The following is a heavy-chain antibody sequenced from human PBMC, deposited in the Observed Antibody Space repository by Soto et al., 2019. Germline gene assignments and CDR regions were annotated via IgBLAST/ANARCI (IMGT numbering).Heavy chain of an antibody. D-gene: IGHD4-17*01. V-gene: IGHV1-69*01. Sequence: QVQLAQSGAEVKKPGSSVKISCTASGGTFSTYAISWVRQAPGQGLEWMGGILPMFVTARYAQKFQGRLTITADESSSTAYMELSSLRCEDTAVYYCARPLDYGDLSWYFDLWGRGALVNVPS. CDR3: ARPLDYGDLSWYFDL. CDR1: GGTFSTYA. CDR2: ILPMFVTA. J-gene: IGHJ2*01.